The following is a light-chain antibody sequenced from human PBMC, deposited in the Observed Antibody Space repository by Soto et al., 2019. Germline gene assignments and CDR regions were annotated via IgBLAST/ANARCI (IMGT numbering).Light chain of an antibody. CDR3: GTWDSSLSAGVV. V-gene: IGLV1-51*02. Sequence: QAVVTQPPSVSAAPGQKVTISCSGSSSNIGNNYVSWYQRLPGTAPKLLIYENNKRPSGIPDRFSGSKSGTSATLGITGLQTGDEADYYCGTWDSSLSAGVVFGGGTKLTVL. CDR1: SSNIGNNY. J-gene: IGLJ2*01. CDR2: ENN.